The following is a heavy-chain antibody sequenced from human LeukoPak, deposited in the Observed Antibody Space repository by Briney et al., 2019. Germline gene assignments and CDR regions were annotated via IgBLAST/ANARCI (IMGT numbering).Heavy chain of an antibody. D-gene: IGHD2-15*01. V-gene: IGHV3-23*01. CDR1: GFIFSTHA. CDR3: ARGYCSGGSCTWGLFDS. Sequence: PGGSLRLSCVASGFIFSTHAMSWVRPAPGRGLEWVSTISDSGGNTNYTQSVKGRFTISRDNSMSTLSLQMKSLRVEDTALYYCARGYCSGGSCTWGLFDSWGQGTLVTVSS. CDR2: ISDSGGNT. J-gene: IGHJ4*02.